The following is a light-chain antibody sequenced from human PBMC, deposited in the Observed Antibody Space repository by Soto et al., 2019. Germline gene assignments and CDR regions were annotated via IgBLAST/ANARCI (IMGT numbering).Light chain of an antibody. J-gene: IGKJ5*01. CDR2: LGS. CDR1: QSLLYSNGYTY. Sequence: DIVMTQSPLSPPLTPRDPASISWNSSQSLLYSNGYTYLDWYLQKPGQSPQLLIYLGSSRASGVPDRFSGSGAGKDFTLKISRVEAEDVGIYYCMHALQIPITFGQGTRLEIK. V-gene: IGKV2-28*01. CDR3: MHALQIPIT.